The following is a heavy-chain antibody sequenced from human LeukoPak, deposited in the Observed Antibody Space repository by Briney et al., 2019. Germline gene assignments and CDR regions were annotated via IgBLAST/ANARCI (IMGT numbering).Heavy chain of an antibody. Sequence: SVKVSCKASGGTFSSYAISWVRQAPGQGLEWMGGIIPIFGTANYAQKFQGRVTMTTDTSTSTAYMDLRNLRIDDTAVYFCARSGRGTYYYFDLWGQGTLVTVSS. D-gene: IGHD1-26*01. CDR3: ARSGRGTYYYFDL. V-gene: IGHV1-69*05. J-gene: IGHJ4*02. CDR2: IIPIFGTA. CDR1: GGTFSSYA.